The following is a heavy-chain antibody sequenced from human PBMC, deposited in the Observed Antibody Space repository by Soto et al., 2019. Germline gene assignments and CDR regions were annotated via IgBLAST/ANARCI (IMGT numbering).Heavy chain of an antibody. V-gene: IGHV4-4*02. CDR2: IFYSGYT. CDR1: GCSISSNNW. D-gene: IGHD1-26*01. J-gene: IGHJ4*02. Sequence: SETLSLTCAVSGCSISSNNWWSWFRQPPGKGLEWIGEIFYSGYTHYSPSLKSRVTISVDKSKNQFSLKLTSVTAADTAVYYCARVYSGSYSYYWGQGTLVTVSS. CDR3: ARVYSGSYSYY.